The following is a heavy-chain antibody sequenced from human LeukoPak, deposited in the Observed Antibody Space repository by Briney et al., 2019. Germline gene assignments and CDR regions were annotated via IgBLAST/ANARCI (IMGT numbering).Heavy chain of an antibody. CDR2: ISYDGSNK. D-gene: IGHD5-18*01. CDR3: AKGGTDTRGYSYGFNYYGMDV. J-gene: IGHJ6*02. CDR1: GFTISSYW. Sequence: GGSLRLSCAASGFTISSYWMNWVRQAPGKGLEWVAVISYDGSNKYYADSVKGRFTISRDNSKNTLYLQMNSLRAEDTAVYYCAKGGTDTRGYSYGFNYYGMDVWGQGTTVTVS. V-gene: IGHV3-30*18.